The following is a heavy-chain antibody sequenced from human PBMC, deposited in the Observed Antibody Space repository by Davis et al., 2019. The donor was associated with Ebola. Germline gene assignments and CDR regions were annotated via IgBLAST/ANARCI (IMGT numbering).Heavy chain of an antibody. CDR3: ARPFSYDFWSGYFQPNWFDP. CDR2: MHPRNSDT. J-gene: IGHJ5*02. D-gene: IGHD3-3*01. Sequence: PGGSLRLSCKASGYTFTDYWIGWVRQMPGKGLEWMGLMHPRNSDTRYSPSFLGQVTISADKSTSTTYLQWSSLKDSDTAMYYCARPFSYDFWSGYFQPNWFDPWGQGTLVTVSP. CDR1: GYTFTDYW. V-gene: IGHV5-51*01.